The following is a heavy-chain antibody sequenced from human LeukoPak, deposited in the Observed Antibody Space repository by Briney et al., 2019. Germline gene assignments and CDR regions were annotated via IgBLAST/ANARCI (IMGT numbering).Heavy chain of an antibody. CDR1: GDSVSSNSAA. CDR3: ARGASVAGNRAFDI. CDR2: TYYRSKWYN. J-gene: IGHJ3*02. D-gene: IGHD6-19*01. Sequence: SQTLSLTCAISGDSVSSNSAAWNWIRQSPSRGLEWLGRTYYRSKWYNDYAVSVKSRITINPDTSKNQFSPQLNSVTPEDTAVYYCARGASVAGNRAFDIWGQGTMVTVSS. V-gene: IGHV6-1*01.